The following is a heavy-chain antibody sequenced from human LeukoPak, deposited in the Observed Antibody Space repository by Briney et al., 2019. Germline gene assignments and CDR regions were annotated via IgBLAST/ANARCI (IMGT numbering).Heavy chain of an antibody. Sequence: QTGGSLRLSCAASGFTFSSYDMTWVRQAPGKGLDWVSLITGSGGSTYYADSVKGRFTISRDNSKNTLYLQMNSLRTEDTAVYYCTKATAYQPPVSFDYWGQGTLVTVSS. J-gene: IGHJ4*02. V-gene: IGHV3-23*01. CDR2: ITGSGGST. D-gene: IGHD2-2*01. CDR3: TKATAYQPPVSFDY. CDR1: GFTFSSYD.